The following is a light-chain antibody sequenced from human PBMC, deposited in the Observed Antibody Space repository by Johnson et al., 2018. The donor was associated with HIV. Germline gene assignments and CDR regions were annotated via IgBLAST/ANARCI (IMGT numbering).Light chain of an antibody. CDR1: SSNIGNNY. J-gene: IGLJ1*01. CDR3: GTWDSSLSAGV. CDR2: ENN. V-gene: IGLV1-51*02. Sequence: QSVLTQPPSVSAAPGQKVTISCSGSSSNIGNNYVSWYQQLPGTAPKVLIYENNKRPSGIPDRFSGSKSGTSATLDITGLQTGDEADYYCGTWDSSLSAGVFGTGTKVTVL.